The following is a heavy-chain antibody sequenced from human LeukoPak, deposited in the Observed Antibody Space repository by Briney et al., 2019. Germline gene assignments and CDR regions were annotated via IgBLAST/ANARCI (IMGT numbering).Heavy chain of an antibody. CDR2: IYSGGST. CDR1: GFTVSSNY. CDR3: ARAAKTALYDY. D-gene: IGHD2-21*02. Sequence: GGSLRLSCAASGFTVSSNYMSWVRQAPGKGLEWVSVIYSGGSTYYADSVKGRFTISRDNSKNTLYLQMNSLRAEDTAVYYCARAAKTALYDYWGQGTLVTVSS. J-gene: IGHJ4*02. V-gene: IGHV3-53*01.